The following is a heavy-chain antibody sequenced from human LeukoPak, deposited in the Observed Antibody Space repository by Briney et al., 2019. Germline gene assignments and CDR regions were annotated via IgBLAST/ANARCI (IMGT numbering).Heavy chain of an antibody. V-gene: IGHV1-69*13. CDR3: ARGIPLSP. J-gene: IGHJ5*02. CDR1: GYTFTSYG. Sequence: ASVKVSCKASGYTFTSYGISWVRQAPGQGLEWMGGIIPIFGTANYAQKFQGRVTITADESTSTAYMELSSLRSEDTAVYYCARGIPLSPWGQGTLVTVSS. CDR2: IIPIFGTA.